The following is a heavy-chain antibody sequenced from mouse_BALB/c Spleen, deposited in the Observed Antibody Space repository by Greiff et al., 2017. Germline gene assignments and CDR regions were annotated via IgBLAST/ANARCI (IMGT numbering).Heavy chain of an antibody. V-gene: IGHV5-12-1*01. CDR2: ISSGGGST. D-gene: IGHD2-14*01. J-gene: IGHJ4*01. CDR1: GFAFSSYD. CDR3: ARHEKVRRGYYAMDY. Sequence: EVMLVESGGGLVKPGGSLKLSCAASGFAFSSYDMSWARQTPEKRLEWVAYISSGGGSTYYPDTVKGRFTISRDNAKNTLYLQMSSLKSEDTAMYYCARHEKVRRGYYAMDYWGQGTSVTVSS.